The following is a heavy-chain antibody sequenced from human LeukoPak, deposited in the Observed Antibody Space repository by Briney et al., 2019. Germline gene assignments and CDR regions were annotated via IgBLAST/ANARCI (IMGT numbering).Heavy chain of an antibody. CDR1: GYTFTGYY. CDR3: ACAYYDILTGPNRHYGMDV. CDR2: ISAYNGNT. J-gene: IGHJ6*02. V-gene: IGHV1-18*04. D-gene: IGHD3-9*01. Sequence: ASVKVSCKASGYTFTGYYMHWVRQAPGQGLEWTGWISAYNGNTNYAQKLQGRVTMTTDTSTSTAYMELRSLRSDDTAVYYCACAYYDILTGPNRHYGMDVWGQGTTVTVSS.